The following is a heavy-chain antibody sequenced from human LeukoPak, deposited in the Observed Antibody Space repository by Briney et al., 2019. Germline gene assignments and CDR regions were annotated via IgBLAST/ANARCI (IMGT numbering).Heavy chain of an antibody. V-gene: IGHV1-69*13. Sequence: SVKVSCKASGASFSDYAISWVRQAPGQGLEWLGTIIPIFGTANYAQSFQGRVTITADESTSTAYMQLSSLRSEDTAVYYCALTAHGNTYGPNYFHHWGQGTLVTASS. D-gene: IGHD5-18*01. J-gene: IGHJ1*01. CDR3: ALTAHGNTYGPNYFHH. CDR2: IIPIFGTA. CDR1: GASFSDYA.